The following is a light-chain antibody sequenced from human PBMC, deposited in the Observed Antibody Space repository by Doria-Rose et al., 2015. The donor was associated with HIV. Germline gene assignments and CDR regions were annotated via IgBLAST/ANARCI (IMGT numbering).Light chain of an antibody. V-gene: IGKV1-39*01. CDR3: QQTYSSPQWT. CDR1: QTVSTY. J-gene: IGKJ1*01. CDR2: AAS. Sequence: TQSPSSLSASIGDRVTITCRASQTVSTYLNWFQQEPGKAPKLLIYAASRVQSGVPSRCSGSGSGTDFTLTISGLQPGDFATYYCQQTYSSPQWTVGQGNK.